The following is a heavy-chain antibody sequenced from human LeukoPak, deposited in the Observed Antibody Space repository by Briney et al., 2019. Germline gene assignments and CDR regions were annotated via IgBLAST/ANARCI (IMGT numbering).Heavy chain of an antibody. J-gene: IGHJ4*02. Sequence: GGSLRLSCAASGFTFSLYNMNWVRQAPGKGLEWVSPISASETSIKYADSVRGRFTISRDNVKNSVYLQMNSLRAEDTAIYYCVRDNLENQWLERSYWGQGTLVTVSS. CDR2: ISASETSI. V-gene: IGHV3-48*03. CDR3: VRDNLENQWLERSY. D-gene: IGHD6-19*01. CDR1: GFTFSLYN.